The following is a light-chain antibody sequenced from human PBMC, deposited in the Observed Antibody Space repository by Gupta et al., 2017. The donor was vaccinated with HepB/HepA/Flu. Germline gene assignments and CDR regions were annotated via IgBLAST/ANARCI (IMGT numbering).Light chain of an antibody. V-gene: IGKV2-28*01. CDR2: LGS. Sequence: DLVLPQSPLSLSVTPGEPASISCRSSQSLLFMTGVPYLDWYLQRPGQSPQLLIYLGSTRASGVPDRFSGSGSGTDFTLKIRRVESEDVGVYYCMQDLQLRSFGQGTKLEIK. J-gene: IGKJ2*04. CDR1: QSLLFMTGVPY. CDR3: MQDLQLRS.